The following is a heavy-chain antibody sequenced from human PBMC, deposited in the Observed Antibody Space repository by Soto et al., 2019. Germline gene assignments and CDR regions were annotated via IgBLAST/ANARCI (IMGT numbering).Heavy chain of an antibody. V-gene: IGHV3-33*01. CDR2: IWYDGSNK. Sequence: GGSLRLSCIASGFTFSSYGMHWVRQAPGKGLEWVAVIWYDGSNKYYADSVKGRFTISRDNSKNTLYLQMNSLRAEETAVYYCARALRIDYWGQGTRVTVSS. CDR1: GFTFSSYG. D-gene: IGHD5-12*01. J-gene: IGHJ4*02. CDR3: ARALRIDY.